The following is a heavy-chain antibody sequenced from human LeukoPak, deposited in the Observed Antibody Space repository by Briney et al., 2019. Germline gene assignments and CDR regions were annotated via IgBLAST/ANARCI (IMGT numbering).Heavy chain of an antibody. D-gene: IGHD2-2*01. Sequence: GSSVKVSCKASGGTFSSYTISWVRQAPGQGLEWMGRIIPILGIANYAQKFQGRVTITADKSTSTAYMELRSLRSDDTAVYYCARDLWDIVVVPADESGFDYWGQGTLVTVSS. CDR2: IIPILGIA. CDR3: ARDLWDIVVVPADESGFDY. J-gene: IGHJ4*02. V-gene: IGHV1-69*04. CDR1: GGTFSSYT.